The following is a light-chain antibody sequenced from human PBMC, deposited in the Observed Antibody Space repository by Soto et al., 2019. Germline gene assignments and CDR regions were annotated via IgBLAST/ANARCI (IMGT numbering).Light chain of an antibody. CDR1: QSIGDW. CDR2: DAS. J-gene: IGKJ1*01. CDR3: QQHNSYSPAT. V-gene: IGKV1-5*01. Sequence: DIQMTHSPSTLAASVGDRVTITCRASQSIGDWLARYQQKPWKAPNLLIYDASRSVRGVPSRFSGGGSGTEFTHTIISLLPDDFATYYCQQHNSYSPATFGQGTKVEIK.